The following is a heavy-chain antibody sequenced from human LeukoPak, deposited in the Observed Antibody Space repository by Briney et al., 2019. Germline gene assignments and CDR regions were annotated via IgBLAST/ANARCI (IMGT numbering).Heavy chain of an antibody. D-gene: IGHD6-19*01. CDR3: ARDEPGIQYSSGWQKGDY. CDR2: TSAYNGNT. V-gene: IGHV1-18*01. Sequence: ASVKVSCKASGYTFTSYGISWVRQAPGQGLEWMGWTSAYNGNTNYAQKLQGRVTMTTDTSTSTAYMELRSLRSDDTAVYYCARDEPGIQYSSGWQKGDYWGQGTLVTVSS. J-gene: IGHJ4*02. CDR1: GYTFTSYG.